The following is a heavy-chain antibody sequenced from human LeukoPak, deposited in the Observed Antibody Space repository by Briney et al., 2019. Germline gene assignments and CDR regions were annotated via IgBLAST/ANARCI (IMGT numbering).Heavy chain of an antibody. CDR1: GFTVSDNY. D-gene: IGHD1-26*01. CDR2: IYSAGAT. CDR3: ARIEWERLGRAFDI. V-gene: IGHV3-53*01. J-gene: IGHJ3*02. Sequence: GGSLRLSCAASGFTVSDNYMTWIRQAPGKGLEWVSSIYSAGATHYAESVKGRFTISRDNSKNTLYLQMNSLRAEDMAVYYCARIEWERLGRAFDIWGQGTMVTVSS.